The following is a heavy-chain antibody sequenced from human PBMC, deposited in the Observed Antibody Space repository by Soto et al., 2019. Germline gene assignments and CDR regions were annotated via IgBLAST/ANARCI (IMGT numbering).Heavy chain of an antibody. CDR3: AQTLGLAVAGPGRFDL. CDR1: GGTFSSYA. Sequence: QVQLVQSGSAVKKPGSSVKVSSRASGGTFSSYAISWVRQAPGQGPEWMGGIIPMFGTAKYAQKFQGRVTITADESTSTAYMELRSLRSEDTAVYYCAQTLGLAVAGPGRFDLWGRGTLVTVSS. J-gene: IGHJ2*01. D-gene: IGHD6-19*01. V-gene: IGHV1-69*12. CDR2: IIPMFGTA.